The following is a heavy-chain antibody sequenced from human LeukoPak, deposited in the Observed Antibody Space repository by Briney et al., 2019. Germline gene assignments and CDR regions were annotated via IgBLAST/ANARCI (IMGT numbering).Heavy chain of an antibody. CDR2: IRSKANSYAT. D-gene: IGHD5-12*01. J-gene: IGHJ3*02. CDR1: GFTFSGSA. Sequence: PGGSLRLSCAASGFTFSGSAMHWVRQASGKGLEWVGRIRSKANSYATAYAASVKGRFTISRDDSKNTAYLQMNSLKTEDTAVYYCTGGFCRDGYNCAFDIWGQGTMVTVSS. CDR3: TGGFCRDGYNCAFDI. V-gene: IGHV3-73*01.